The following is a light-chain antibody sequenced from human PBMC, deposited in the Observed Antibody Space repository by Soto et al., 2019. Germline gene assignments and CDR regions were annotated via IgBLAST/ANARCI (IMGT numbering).Light chain of an antibody. J-gene: IGLJ1*01. Sequence: QSLLTQPRSVSLSPGQSVTISCTGTSSDVGRYDYVSWYQQHPGKAPKVIIYDVNERPSGVPNRFSGSKSGNTASLTISGLQADDETDYYCCSYAGSSTPYVFGTGTKVTVL. CDR2: DVN. CDR1: SSDVGRYDY. V-gene: IGLV2-11*01. CDR3: CSYAGSSTPYV.